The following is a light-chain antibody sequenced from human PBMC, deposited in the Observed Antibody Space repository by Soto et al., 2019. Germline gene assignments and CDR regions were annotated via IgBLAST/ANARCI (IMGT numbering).Light chain of an antibody. CDR2: EVN. J-gene: IGLJ3*02. V-gene: IGLV2-14*01. CDR1: SSDVGGYNY. Sequence: QSALTQPASVSGSPGQSITISCTGTSSDVGGYNYVSWYQQHPGKAPKLMIYEVNNRPSGVSNRFSGSKSRNTASLTISGLQAEDEADYYCTSYTSSNTPVFGGGTKLTVL. CDR3: TSYTSSNTPV.